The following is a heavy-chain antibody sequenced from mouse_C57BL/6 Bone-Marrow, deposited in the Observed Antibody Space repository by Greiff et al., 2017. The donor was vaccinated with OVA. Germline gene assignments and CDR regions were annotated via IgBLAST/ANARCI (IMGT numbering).Heavy chain of an antibody. CDR3: ARSGSYYDDFDV. CDR1: GYTFTSYW. Sequence: QVQLKQSGAELVRPGSSVKLSCKASGYTFTSYWMHWVKQRPIQGLEWIGNIDPSDSETHYNQKFKDKATLTVDKSSSTAYMQLSSLTSEDSAVYYCARSGSYYDDFDVWGTGTTVTVSS. J-gene: IGHJ1*03. V-gene: IGHV1-52*01. CDR2: IDPSDSET. D-gene: IGHD1-1*01.